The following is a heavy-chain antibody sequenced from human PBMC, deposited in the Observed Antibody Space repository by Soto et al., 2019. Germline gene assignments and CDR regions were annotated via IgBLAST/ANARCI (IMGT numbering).Heavy chain of an antibody. CDR2: IWYDGSNT. D-gene: IGHD4-17*01. V-gene: IGHV3-33*01. Sequence: QVQLVESGGGVVQPGRSLRLSCAASGVAFHGYAMHWVRQAPGKGLEWVAIIWYDGSNTYYGDSVKGRFTISRDNSKNTVYLQMNSPRVEDTAVYYCARDLKTRHFDYWGQGILVTVSS. CDR1: GVAFHGYA. J-gene: IGHJ4*02. CDR3: ARDLKTRHFDY.